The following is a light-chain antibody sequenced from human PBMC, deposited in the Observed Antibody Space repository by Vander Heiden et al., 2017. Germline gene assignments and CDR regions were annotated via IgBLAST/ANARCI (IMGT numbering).Light chain of an antibody. CDR3: QQYGSSPVT. CDR2: GAS. J-gene: IGKJ2*01. V-gene: IGKV3-20*01. Sequence: EIVLTQYPGTLSLSPGERATLSCRASQSVSSSYLAWYQQKPGQAPRLLIYGASSRATGIPDRFSGSGSGTDFTLTISRLEPEDFAVYYCQQYGSSPVTFGQGTKLEIK. CDR1: QSVSSSY.